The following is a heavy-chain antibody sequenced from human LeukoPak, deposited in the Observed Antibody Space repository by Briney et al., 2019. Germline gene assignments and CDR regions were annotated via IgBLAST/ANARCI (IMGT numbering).Heavy chain of an antibody. Sequence: SETLSLTCTVSGGSISSYYWSWIRQTAGKGLEWIGRIYTSGSTNYNPSLKSRVTMSVDTSKNQFSLKLSSVTAADTAVYYCARVSSGDSSGWYGRGLLDYWGQGTLVTVSS. V-gene: IGHV4-4*07. CDR1: GGSISSYY. CDR3: ARVSSGDSSGWYGRGLLDY. J-gene: IGHJ4*02. D-gene: IGHD6-19*01. CDR2: IYTSGST.